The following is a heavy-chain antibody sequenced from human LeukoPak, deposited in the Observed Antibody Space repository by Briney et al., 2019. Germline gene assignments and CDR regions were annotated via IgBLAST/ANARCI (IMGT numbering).Heavy chain of an antibody. D-gene: IGHD3-10*01. V-gene: IGHV4-38-2*02. CDR2: IYHSGST. CDR1: GYSISSGYY. J-gene: IGHJ6*03. CDR3: ASMGSEVYYYYYYMDV. Sequence: SETLSLTCTVSGYSISSGYYWGWIRQPPGKGLEWIGSIYHSGSTNYNPSLKSRVTISVDKSKNQFSLKLSSVTAADTAVYYCASMGSEVYYYYYYMDVWGKGTTVTVSS.